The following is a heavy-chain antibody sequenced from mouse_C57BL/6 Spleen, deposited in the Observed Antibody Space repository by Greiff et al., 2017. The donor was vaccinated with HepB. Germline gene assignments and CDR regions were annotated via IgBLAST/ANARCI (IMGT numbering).Heavy chain of an antibody. V-gene: IGHV3-6*01. CDR1: GYSITSGYY. Sequence: EVQLQESGPGLVKPSQSLSLTCSVTGYSITSGYYWNWIRQFPGNILEWMGYISYDGSNNYNPSLKNRISITRDTSKNQFFLKLNSVTTEDTATYYCARDLDYVHFDYWGQGTTLTVSS. D-gene: IGHD2-4*01. CDR2: ISYDGSN. CDR3: ARDLDYVHFDY. J-gene: IGHJ2*01.